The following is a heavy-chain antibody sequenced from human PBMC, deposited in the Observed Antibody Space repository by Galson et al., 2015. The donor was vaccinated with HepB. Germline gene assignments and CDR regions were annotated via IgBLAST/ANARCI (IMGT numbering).Heavy chain of an antibody. Sequence: SLRLSCAASGFTFSSYAMSWVRQAPGKGLEWVSAISGSGGSTYYADSVKGRFTISRDNSKNTLYLQMNSLRAEDTAVYYCARIITIGGGMDVWGQGTTVTVSS. CDR1: GFTFSSYA. D-gene: IGHD3-9*01. CDR2: ISGSGGST. CDR3: ARIITIGGGMDV. J-gene: IGHJ6*02. V-gene: IGHV3-23*01.